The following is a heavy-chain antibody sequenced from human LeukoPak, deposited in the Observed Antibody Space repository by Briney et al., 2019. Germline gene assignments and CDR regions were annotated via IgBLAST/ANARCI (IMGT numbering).Heavy chain of an antibody. CDR2: ISYDGSNK. Sequence: GGSLRLSCAASGFTFSSYGMHWVRQAPGKGLEWVAVISYDGSNKYYADSVKGRFTISRDNSKYTLYLQMNSLRAEDTAVYYCACGSSLDYWGQGTLVTVSS. CDR3: ACGSSLDY. D-gene: IGHD6-13*01. CDR1: GFTFSSYG. V-gene: IGHV3-30*03. J-gene: IGHJ4*02.